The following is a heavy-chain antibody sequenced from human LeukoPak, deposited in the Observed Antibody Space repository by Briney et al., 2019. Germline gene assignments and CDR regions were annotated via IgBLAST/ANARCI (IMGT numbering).Heavy chain of an antibody. CDR3: AKDPTYGVVVAAALHYYYYMDV. J-gene: IGHJ6*03. CDR2: IKQDGIEK. V-gene: IGHV3-7*01. Sequence: PGGSPRLSCAASGFTFSSYWMSWVRQAPGKGLECVANIKQDGIEKYYVDSVKGRFTISRDNAKNSLYLQMNSLRAEDTAVYYCAKDPTYGVVVAAALHYYYYMDVWGKGTTVTVSS. D-gene: IGHD2-15*01. CDR1: GFTFSSYW.